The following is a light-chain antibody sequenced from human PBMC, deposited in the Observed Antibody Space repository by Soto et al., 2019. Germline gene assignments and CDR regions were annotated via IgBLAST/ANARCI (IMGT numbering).Light chain of an antibody. V-gene: IGKV3-20*01. CDR3: QQYDNLPLT. CDR2: DAS. Sequence: EIVLTQSPGTLSLSPGERATLSCRASQSVISTYLAWYQQKPGQAPRLLIYDASNRATGIPARFSGSGSGTDFTLTISSLDPEDFAVYFCQQYDNLPLTFGPGTKVDIK. J-gene: IGKJ3*01. CDR1: QSVISTY.